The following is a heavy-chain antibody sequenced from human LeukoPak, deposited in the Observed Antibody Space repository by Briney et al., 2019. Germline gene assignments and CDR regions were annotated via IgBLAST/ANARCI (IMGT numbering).Heavy chain of an antibody. V-gene: IGHV3-7*03. Sequence: GGSLRLSCAASGFTFSSYWMSWVRQAPGKGLEWVANVKQDGSEKYYVDSVKGRFTISRDNAKNSLYLQMNSLRAEDTAVYYCATSLWFGELLLDYWGQGTLVTVSS. J-gene: IGHJ4*02. CDR1: GFTFSSYW. D-gene: IGHD3-10*01. CDR2: VKQDGSEK. CDR3: ATSLWFGELLLDY.